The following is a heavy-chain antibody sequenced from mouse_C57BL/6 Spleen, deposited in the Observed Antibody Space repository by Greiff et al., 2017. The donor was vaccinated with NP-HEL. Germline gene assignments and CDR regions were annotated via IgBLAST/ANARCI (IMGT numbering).Heavy chain of an antibody. CDR2: IDPSDSYT. CDR3: ARDSSGYAWFAY. Sequence: VQLQQPGAELVMPGASVKLSCKASGYTFTSYWMHWVKQRPGQGLEWIGEIDPSDSYTNYNQKFKGKSTLTVDKSSSTAYMQLSSLTSEDSAVYYCARDSSGYAWFAYWGQRTLVTVSA. D-gene: IGHD3-2*02. V-gene: IGHV1-69*01. J-gene: IGHJ3*01. CDR1: GYTFTSYW.